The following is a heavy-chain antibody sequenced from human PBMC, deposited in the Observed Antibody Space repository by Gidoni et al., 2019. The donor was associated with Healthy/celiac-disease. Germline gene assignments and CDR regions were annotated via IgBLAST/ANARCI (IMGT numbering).Heavy chain of an antibody. CDR3: ARGGSRFGELYGNY. CDR2: IYYSGST. J-gene: IGHJ4*02. Sequence: QVQLQESGPGLVKPSETLSLTCTVSGRSISSYYWIWIRQPPGKGLEWIGYIYYSGSTNYNPSLKSRVTISINTSNNQFSLKLSSVTAADTAVYYCARGGSRFGELYGNYWGQGTLVTVSS. CDR1: GRSISSYY. V-gene: IGHV4-59*01. D-gene: IGHD3-10*01.